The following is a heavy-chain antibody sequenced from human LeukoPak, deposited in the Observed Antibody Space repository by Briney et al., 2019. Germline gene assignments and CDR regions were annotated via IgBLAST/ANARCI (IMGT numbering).Heavy chain of an antibody. D-gene: IGHD3-10*01. CDR1: GFSFSRSW. CDR3: VRDGPFGSGTFGY. CDR2: IKVDGSEK. J-gene: IGHJ4*02. Sequence: GGSLRLSCVASGFSFSRSWMSWVRQAPGKGLEWVANIKVDGSEKHYLDSVEGRFIISRDNAKNSVHLQMSSLRAEDTAEYYCVRDGPFGSGTFGYWAQGTLVSVSS. V-gene: IGHV3-7*01.